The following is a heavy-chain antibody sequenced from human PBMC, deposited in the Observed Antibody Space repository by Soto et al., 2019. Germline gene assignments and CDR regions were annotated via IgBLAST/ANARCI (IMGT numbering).Heavy chain of an antibody. J-gene: IGHJ4*02. Sequence: GGSLRLSCAASGFTFSSYGMHWVRQAPGKGLEWVAVISYDGGNKYHADSVKGRFTISRDNSKNTLYLQMNSLRAEDTAVFYCAKSSGSTWYDLAFDYWGQGALVTVSS. CDR1: GFTFSSYG. D-gene: IGHD6-13*01. V-gene: IGHV3-30*18. CDR3: AKSSGSTWYDLAFDY. CDR2: ISYDGGNK.